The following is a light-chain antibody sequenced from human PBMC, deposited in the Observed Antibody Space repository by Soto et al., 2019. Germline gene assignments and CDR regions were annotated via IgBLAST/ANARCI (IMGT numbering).Light chain of an antibody. CDR1: SSDVGSDNL. V-gene: IGLV2-14*02. CDR2: EGS. Sequence: QSVLTQPASVSGSPGQSITISCTGTSSDVGSDNLVSWYQQHPGKAPKLMIYEGSKRPSGVSNRFSGSKSGNTASLTISGLQAEDEADYYCSSYTTIFTYVFGTGTKLTVL. J-gene: IGLJ1*01. CDR3: SSYTTIFTYV.